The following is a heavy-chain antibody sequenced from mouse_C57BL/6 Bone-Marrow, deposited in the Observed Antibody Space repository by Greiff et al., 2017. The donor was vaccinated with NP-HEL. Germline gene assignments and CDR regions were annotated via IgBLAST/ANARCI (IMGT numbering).Heavy chain of an antibody. CDR3: ARLYYYGSSYYWYFDV. CDR1: GFTFSDYY. Sequence: EVKVVESGGGLVQPGGSLKLSCAASGFTFSDYYMYWVRQTPEKRLEWVAYISNGGGSTYYPDTVKGRFTISRDNAKNTLYLQMSRLKSEDTAMYYCARLYYYGSSYYWYFDVWGTGTTVTVSS. D-gene: IGHD1-1*01. V-gene: IGHV5-12*01. J-gene: IGHJ1*03. CDR2: ISNGGGST.